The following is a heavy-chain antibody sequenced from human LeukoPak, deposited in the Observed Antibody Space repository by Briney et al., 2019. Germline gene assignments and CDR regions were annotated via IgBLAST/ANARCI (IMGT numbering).Heavy chain of an antibody. V-gene: IGHV1-2*02. CDR1: GYTFTGYY. Sequence: SVKISCKASGYTFTGYYMHWVRQAPGQGLEWMGWINPNSGGTNYAQKFQGRVTMTRDTSISTAYMELSRLRSDGTAVYYCARDPSYRYSGSYYGYWGQGTLVTVSS. CDR2: INPNSGGT. J-gene: IGHJ4*02. CDR3: ARDPSYRYSGSYYGY. D-gene: IGHD1-26*01.